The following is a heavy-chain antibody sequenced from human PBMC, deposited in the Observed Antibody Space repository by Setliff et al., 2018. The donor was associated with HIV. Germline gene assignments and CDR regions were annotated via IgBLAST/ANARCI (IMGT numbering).Heavy chain of an antibody. CDR1: GGSLSGYS. J-gene: IGHJ4*02. CDR2: IYHSGST. V-gene: IGHV4-34*01. Sequence: SETLSLTCAVYGGSLSGYSWSWIRQPPGKGLEWIGSIYHSGSTYYNPSLKSRVTISVDTSKNQFSLKLSSVTAADTAVYYCARSRGIAVARYGYYFDYWGQGTLVTVSS. CDR3: ARSRGIAVARYGYYFDY. D-gene: IGHD6-13*01.